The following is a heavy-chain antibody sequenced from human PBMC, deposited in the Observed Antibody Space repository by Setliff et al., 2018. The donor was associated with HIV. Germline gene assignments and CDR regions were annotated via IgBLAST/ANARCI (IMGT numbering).Heavy chain of an antibody. Sequence: GASVKVSCKASGYTLTTFGISWVRQARGQGLEWMGWINTYTGNPTYAQDFTGRFVFSLDTSVSTAYLQISSLKAEDIAVYYCARDGYYYDSSGHLAYYFDYWGQGTLVTVTS. D-gene: IGHD3-22*01. CDR3: ARDGYYYDSSGHLAYYFDY. CDR1: GYTLTTFG. J-gene: IGHJ4*02. CDR2: INTYTGNP. V-gene: IGHV7-4-1*02.